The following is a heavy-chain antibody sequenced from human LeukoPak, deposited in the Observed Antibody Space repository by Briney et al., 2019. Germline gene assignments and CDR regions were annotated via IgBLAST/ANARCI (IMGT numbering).Heavy chain of an antibody. D-gene: IGHD4-17*01. CDR3: ARDYGDAFDV. J-gene: IGHJ3*01. CDR2: INSDGSST. V-gene: IGHV3-74*01. Sequence: GGSLRLSCAASGFTFSNYWMHWVRQAPGKGLVGVSLINSDGSSTNYADSVKGRFTIYRDSAKNTLYLQMNSLRAEDTAVYYCARDYGDAFDVWGQGTMVTVSS. CDR1: GFTFSNYW.